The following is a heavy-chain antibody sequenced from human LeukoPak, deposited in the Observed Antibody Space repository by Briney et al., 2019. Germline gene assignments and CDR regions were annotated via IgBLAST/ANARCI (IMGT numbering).Heavy chain of an antibody. CDR3: ARRESTYQNYYYFYYMDV. Sequence: GTLRLSCAASGFTFDDYGMTWVRQAPGKGLKWISDINWNGDSTGYADSVKGRFTISRDNAKNSLYLQMSSLRAEDTALYYCARRESTYQNYYYFYYMDVWGKGTTVTVSS. V-gene: IGHV3-20*04. CDR2: INWNGDST. J-gene: IGHJ6*03. CDR1: GFTFDDYG.